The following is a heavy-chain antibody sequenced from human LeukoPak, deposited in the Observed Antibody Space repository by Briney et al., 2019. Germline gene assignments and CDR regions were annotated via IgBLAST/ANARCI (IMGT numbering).Heavy chain of an antibody. CDR1: GYTFTRYG. V-gene: IGHV1-18*01. Sequence: ASVKVSCKSSGYTFTRYGISWVRQAPGQGFEWMGWISAYNGNTNYAQKFQGRVTMTTDTSTSTAYMELRSLRSDDTAVYYCARQSDVRTRRGDDAFDIWGQGKMVTVSS. D-gene: IGHD3-10*01. CDR3: ARQSDVRTRRGDDAFDI. J-gene: IGHJ3*02. CDR2: ISAYNGNT.